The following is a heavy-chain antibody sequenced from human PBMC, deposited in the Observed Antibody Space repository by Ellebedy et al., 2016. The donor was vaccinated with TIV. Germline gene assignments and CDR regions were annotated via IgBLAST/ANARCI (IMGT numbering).Heavy chain of an antibody. CDR3: ARVCCGYRPPDY. Sequence: PGGSLRLSCAASGFTFSGYWMHWVRQAPGKGLVWVSRSNGDGSSTTYAYSVKGRFTISSDNSKTTLYLQMNSLRADDPAVYYFARVCCGYRPPDYWGQGTLVTVSS. J-gene: IGHJ4*02. CDR1: GFTFSGYW. D-gene: IGHD2-15*01. CDR2: SNGDGSST. V-gene: IGHV3-74*01.